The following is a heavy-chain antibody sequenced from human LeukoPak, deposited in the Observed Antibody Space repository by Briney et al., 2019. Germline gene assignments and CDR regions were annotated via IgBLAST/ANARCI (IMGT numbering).Heavy chain of an antibody. Sequence: PGGSLRLSCRASGFAFSGLSMNWVHQTPGKGLEWISSISTSGSYTYYADSVKGRFTISRDNAKNSLYLQMNSLRAKDTAVYYCARGVWGSYRYTQRGVFDYWGQGTLVTVSS. CDR1: GFAFSGLS. V-gene: IGHV3-21*04. CDR3: ARGVWGSYRYTQRGVFDY. D-gene: IGHD3-16*02. CDR2: ISTSGSYT. J-gene: IGHJ4*02.